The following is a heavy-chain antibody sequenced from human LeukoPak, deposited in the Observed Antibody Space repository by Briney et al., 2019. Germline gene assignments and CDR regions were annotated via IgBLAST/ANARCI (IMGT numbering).Heavy chain of an antibody. J-gene: IGHJ3*02. CDR1: GFPFSSYE. CDR2: ISTSGSSK. D-gene: IGHD4-17*01. CDR3: ARNRDYGDPFDI. Sequence: GGSLRLSCAASGFPFSSYEMNWVRQAPGKGLEWVSYISTSGSSKYYADSVKGRFTISRDNAKNSLDLQMNGLRVEDTAVYYCARNRDYGDPFDIWGQGTMVTVSS. V-gene: IGHV3-48*03.